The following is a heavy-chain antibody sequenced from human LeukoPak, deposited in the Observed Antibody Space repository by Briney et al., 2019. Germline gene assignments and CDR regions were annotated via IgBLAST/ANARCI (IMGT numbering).Heavy chain of an antibody. D-gene: IGHD3-3*01. Sequence: GGSLRLSCAASGFTVSSNYMSWVREAPGEGREWVSVIYSGGSTYYADSVKGRFTISRDNSKNTLYLQMNSLRAEDTAVYYCARDRSGYFQNWGQGTLVTVSS. CDR1: GFTVSSNY. V-gene: IGHV3-66*01. CDR2: IYSGGST. CDR3: ARDRSGYFQN. J-gene: IGHJ1*01.